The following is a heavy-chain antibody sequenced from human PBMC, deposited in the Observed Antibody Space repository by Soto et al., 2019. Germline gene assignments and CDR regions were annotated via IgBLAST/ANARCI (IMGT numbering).Heavy chain of an antibody. J-gene: IGHJ5*02. CDR2: IIPIFDTG. V-gene: IGHV1-69*13. Sequence: ASVKVSCKASGGTFSSHAISWVRQAPGQGLEWMGGIIPIFDTGNYAQRFQGRVTITADESTNTAYMELSSLRSEDTAVYYCARGGPVCSGGRCYSDHWFDPWGQGTLVTVS. CDR3: ARGGPVCSGGRCYSDHWFDP. CDR1: GGTFSSHA. D-gene: IGHD2-15*01.